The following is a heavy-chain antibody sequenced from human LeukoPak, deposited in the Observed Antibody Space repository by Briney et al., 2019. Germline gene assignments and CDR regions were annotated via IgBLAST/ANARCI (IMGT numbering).Heavy chain of an antibody. V-gene: IGHV3-23*01. CDR1: GFTFRSYA. D-gene: IGHD3-9*01. Sequence: PGGSLRLSCAASGFTFRSYAMSWVRQAPGKGLEWVSAISGSGGSTYYADSVKDRFTISRDNSKNTLYLQMNSLRAEDTAVYYCAKDPYAILTGYRYYFDYWGQGTLVTVSS. J-gene: IGHJ4*02. CDR2: ISGSGGST. CDR3: AKDPYAILTGYRYYFDY.